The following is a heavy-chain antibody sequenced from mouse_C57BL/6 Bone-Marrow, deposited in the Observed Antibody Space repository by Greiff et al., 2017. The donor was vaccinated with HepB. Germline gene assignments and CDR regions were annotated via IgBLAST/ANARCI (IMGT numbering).Heavy chain of an antibody. J-gene: IGHJ4*01. CDR2: IRLKSDNYAT. CDR1: GFTFSNYW. V-gene: IGHV6-3*01. D-gene: IGHD1-1*01. Sequence: EVQLQESGGGLVQPGGSMKLSCVASGFTFSNYWMNWVRQSPEKGLEWVAQIRLKSDNYATHYAESVKGRFTISRDDSKSSVYLQMHNLRAEDTGIYYCTGYYYGSSHYAMDYWGQGTSVTVSS. CDR3: TGYYYGSSHYAMDY.